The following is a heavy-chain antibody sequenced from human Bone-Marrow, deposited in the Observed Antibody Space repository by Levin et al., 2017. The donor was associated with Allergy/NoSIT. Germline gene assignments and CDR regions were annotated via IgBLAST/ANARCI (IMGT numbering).Heavy chain of an antibody. D-gene: IGHD1-1*01. CDR3: ARGLERRSRYFDY. Sequence: GESLKISCAASGFTFSNYGMPWVRQAPGKGLEWVAIISYDGSGKYYADSVKGRFTISRDNSKNTLYLQMNSLRVEDTAVYFCARGLERRSRYFDYWGQGTRVTVSS. CDR2: ISYDGSGK. V-gene: IGHV3-30*03. J-gene: IGHJ4*02. CDR1: GFTFSNYG.